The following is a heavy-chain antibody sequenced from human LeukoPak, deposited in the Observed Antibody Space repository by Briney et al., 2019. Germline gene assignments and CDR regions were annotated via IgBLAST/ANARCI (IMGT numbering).Heavy chain of an antibody. CDR1: GFTFSSYS. D-gene: IGHD3-3*01. Sequence: GGSLRLSCAASGFTFSSYSMNWGRQAPGKGLEWVSAISGSGGITYYADPVKGRFTISTDNSKNTLYLQMNSLRAEDTAVYYCAKDILFLEWPYPFDIWGQGTMVTVSS. CDR3: AKDILFLEWPYPFDI. J-gene: IGHJ3*02. V-gene: IGHV3-23*01. CDR2: ISGSGGIT.